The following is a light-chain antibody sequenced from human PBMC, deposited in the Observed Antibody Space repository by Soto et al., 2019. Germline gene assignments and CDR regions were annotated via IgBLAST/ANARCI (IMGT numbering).Light chain of an antibody. CDR1: QSVSSSY. CDR2: GAS. V-gene: IGKV3-20*01. CDR3: QQYGSSLTRT. J-gene: IGKJ1*01. Sequence: ELGFTQSRATRSWPPPERRTRACRASQSVSSSYLAWYQQKPGQAPRLLIYGASSRATGITDRFSGSGSGTDFTLTISRLERDDSPVYYCQQYGSSLTRTFGPGAKV.